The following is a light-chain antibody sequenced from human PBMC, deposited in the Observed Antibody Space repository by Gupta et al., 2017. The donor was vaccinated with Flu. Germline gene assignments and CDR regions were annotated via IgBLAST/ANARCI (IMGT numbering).Light chain of an antibody. CDR3: QHANSYYT. Sequence: EIVMTQSPATLSVSPEARATLSCRASQSVNSNLAWYQHKSGQAPRLIIYGASTRAAGIPDRFSGGGDTKEFTLTISRRQYEDCAVYYWQHANSYYTFGQGTKMEIK. J-gene: IGKJ2*01. V-gene: IGKV3-15*01. CDR1: QSVNSN. CDR2: GAS.